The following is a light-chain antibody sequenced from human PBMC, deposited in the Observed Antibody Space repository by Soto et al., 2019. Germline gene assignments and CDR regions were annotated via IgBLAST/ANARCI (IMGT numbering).Light chain of an antibody. J-gene: IGKJ2*01. CDR3: QQANTLPFT. V-gene: IGKV1-12*01. CDR2: AAS. Sequence: DIQMTQSPSSVSASIGDRVTITCRASQHISTWLVWYQQKAGKAPQLLIYAASSLQSGVPSRFSGSGSGTDFTLTISSLQPDDSATYYCQQANTLPFTFGQGTRLEI. CDR1: QHISTW.